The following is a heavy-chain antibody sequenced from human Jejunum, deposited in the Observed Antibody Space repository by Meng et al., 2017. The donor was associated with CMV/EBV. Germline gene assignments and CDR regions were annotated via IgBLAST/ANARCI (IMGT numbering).Heavy chain of an antibody. CDR1: GGSLTGYC. Sequence: QVQLKMWGAGELKNREVLSLTCVVYGGSLTGYCYRWIRQSPGKGLVWIGEINYSETMNYNPSRKSRVTMSVDASKNQFSLKLNSVTAADTAVYYCARRVGSGKYFFDYWSQGTLVTVSS. CDR3: ARRVGSGKYFFDY. D-gene: IGHD3-10*01. J-gene: IGHJ4*02. V-gene: IGHV4-34*02. CDR2: INYSETM.